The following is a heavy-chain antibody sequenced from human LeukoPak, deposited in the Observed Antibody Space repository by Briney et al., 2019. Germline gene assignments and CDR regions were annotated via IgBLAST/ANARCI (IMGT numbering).Heavy chain of an antibody. CDR1: GFTFSTYW. CDR2: IMEDGSVR. CDR3: ARDPGISAAGTVGYFDY. J-gene: IGHJ4*02. V-gene: IGHV3-7*01. D-gene: IGHD6-13*01. Sequence: GGSLRLSCAVSGFTFSTYWMTWVRQAPGKGLEWVANIMEDGSVRYNVDSVKGRFTISRDNAENSLYLQMNSLRAEDTAVYYCARDPGISAAGTVGYFDYWGQGTLVTVSS.